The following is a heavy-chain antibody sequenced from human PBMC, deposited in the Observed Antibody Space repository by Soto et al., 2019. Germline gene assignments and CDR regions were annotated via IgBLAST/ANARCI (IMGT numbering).Heavy chain of an antibody. CDR2: IHSGNSA. Sequence: EMQLVESGGGLVYPGGSLRLSCAASGLIVNNNYMNWVRQAPGKGLEWVSVIHSGNSASYADSVMGRFTISRHNSKNMVYLQMNSLRAEDTAVYYCARDPGYCSGGICYRYMDVWGKGTTVTVSS. CDR3: ARDPGYCSGGICYRYMDV. V-gene: IGHV3-53*04. CDR1: GLIVNNNY. J-gene: IGHJ6*03. D-gene: IGHD2-15*01.